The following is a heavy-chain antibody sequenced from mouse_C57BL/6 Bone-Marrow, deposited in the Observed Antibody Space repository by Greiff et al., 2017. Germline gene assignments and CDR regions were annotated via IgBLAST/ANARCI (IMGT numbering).Heavy chain of an antibody. D-gene: IGHD1-1*01. V-gene: IGHV1-19*01. CDR2: INPYNGGT. CDR3: APITTDWYFDV. CDR1: GYTFTDYY. Sequence: EVKLVESGPVLVKPGASVKMSCKASGYTFTDYYMNWVKQSHGKSLEWIGVINPYNGGTSYNQKFKGKATLTVDKSSSTAYMELNSLTSEDSAVYYCAPITTDWYFDVWGTGTTVTVSS. J-gene: IGHJ1*03.